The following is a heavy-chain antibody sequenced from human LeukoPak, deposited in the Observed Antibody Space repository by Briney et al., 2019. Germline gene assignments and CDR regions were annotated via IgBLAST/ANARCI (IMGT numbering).Heavy chain of an antibody. Sequence: PGGSLRLSCAASGFTFSSYAMSWVRQAPGKGLEWVSAISGSGGSTYYADSVKGRFTISRDNSKNTLYLQMNSLRAEDTAVYYCAKDKYSSSDYYYYYGMDVWGQGTTVTVSS. V-gene: IGHV3-23*01. CDR2: ISGSGGST. CDR3: AKDKYSSSDYYYYYGMDV. J-gene: IGHJ6*02. D-gene: IGHD6-6*01. CDR1: GFTFSSYA.